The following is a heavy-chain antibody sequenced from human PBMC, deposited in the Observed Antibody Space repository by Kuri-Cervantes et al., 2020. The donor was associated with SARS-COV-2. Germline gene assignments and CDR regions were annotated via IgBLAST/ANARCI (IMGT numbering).Heavy chain of an antibody. D-gene: IGHD2-21*01. J-gene: IGHJ4*02. Sequence: GESLKISCAASGFTFSSYWISWVRQAPGKGLEWVANIKQDGSQKYYVDSVKGRFTISRYNAKNSLYLPMNSLRAEDTAVYYCARDFNSLDYWGQGTRGTGSS. CDR3: ARDFNSLDY. V-gene: IGHV3-7*01. CDR1: GFTFSSYW. CDR2: IKQDGSQK.